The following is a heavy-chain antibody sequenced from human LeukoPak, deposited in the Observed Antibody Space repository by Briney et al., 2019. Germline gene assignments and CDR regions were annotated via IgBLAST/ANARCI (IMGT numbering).Heavy chain of an antibody. CDR1: GGSVSIGSSY. CDR3: AGSYYYDSSSIDY. V-gene: IGHV4-39*07. D-gene: IGHD3-22*01. CDR2: VYHTGTT. Sequence: SETLSLTCTVSGGSVSIGSSYWGWIRQPPGSGLEWIGTVYHTGTTYYNPSLRSRVTMSVDTSKNQFSLKLSSVTAADTAVYYCAGSYYYDSSSIDYWGQGTLVTVSS. J-gene: IGHJ4*02.